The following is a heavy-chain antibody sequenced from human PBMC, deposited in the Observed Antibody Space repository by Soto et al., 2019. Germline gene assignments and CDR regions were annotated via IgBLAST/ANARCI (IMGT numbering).Heavy chain of an antibody. CDR1: GLFFSDYY. Sequence: GGSLRLSCAASGLFFSDYYLSWIRQAPGKALECVAYISGTGDTKYYADSVTGRFTISRDNPKNSLYLQMNSLRPEDAAVYYCAIGGGQIYYKGLDVSGQGPTVTVYS. D-gene: IGHD3-10*01. CDR2: ISGTGDTK. CDR3: AIGGGQIYYKGLDV. J-gene: IGHJ6*02. V-gene: IGHV3-11*01.